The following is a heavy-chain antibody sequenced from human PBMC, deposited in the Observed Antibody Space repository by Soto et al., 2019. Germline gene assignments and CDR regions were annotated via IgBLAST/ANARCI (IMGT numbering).Heavy chain of an antibody. D-gene: IGHD3-10*01. CDR2: ISDDGSNK. CDR3: AKGVTMIRGALYYGMDV. CDR1: GFTFSSYG. V-gene: IGHV3-30*18. J-gene: IGHJ6*02. Sequence: GGSLRLSCAASGFTFSSYGMHWVRQAPGKGLEWVAVISDDGSNKYYADSVKGRFTISRDNSKNTLFLQVNSLRAEDTAVYYCAKGVTMIRGALYYGMDVWGQGTTVTVSS.